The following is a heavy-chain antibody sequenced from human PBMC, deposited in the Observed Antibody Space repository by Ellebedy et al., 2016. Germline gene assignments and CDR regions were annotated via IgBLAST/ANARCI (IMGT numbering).Heavy chain of an antibody. CDR3: ARETWYFGS. CDR1: GYSFVSNY. Sequence: ASVKVSXKASGYSFVSNYMHWVRQAPGQGLEWMGCINPNGGATDYAQKFQGRVAITRDTSISTAYMELSRLTSDDTAVYYCARETWYFGSWGQGTLVTVSS. J-gene: IGHJ4*02. CDR2: INPNGGAT. V-gene: IGHV1-2*02.